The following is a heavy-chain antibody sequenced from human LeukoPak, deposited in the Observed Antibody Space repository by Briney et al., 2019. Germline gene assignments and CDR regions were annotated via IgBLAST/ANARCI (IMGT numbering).Heavy chain of an antibody. D-gene: IGHD5-12*01. CDR1: GFTFSSYA. V-gene: IGHV3-30*09. CDR3: ARGSPLKVDPQHYFDY. J-gene: IGHJ4*02. Sequence: GGSLRLSCAASGFTFSSYAMHWVRQAPGKGLEWVAVISYDGSNKYYADSVKGRFAISRDNSKNTLYLQMNSLRAEDTAVYYCARGSPLKVDPQHYFDYWGQGTLVTVSS. CDR2: ISYDGSNK.